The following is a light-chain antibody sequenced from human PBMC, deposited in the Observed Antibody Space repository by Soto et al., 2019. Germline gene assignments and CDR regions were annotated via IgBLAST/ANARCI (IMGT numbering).Light chain of an antibody. V-gene: IGLV1-47*01. J-gene: IGLJ2*01. CDR3: AAWDDSLSGHVV. Sequence: QPVLTQPTSASGTPGQRVTISCSGSSSNIGSNYVYWYQQLPGTAPKLLIYRNNQRPSGVPDRFSGSKSGTSASLAISGLRSEDEADYYCAAWDDSLSGHVVFGGGTKVTVL. CDR2: RNN. CDR1: SSNIGSNY.